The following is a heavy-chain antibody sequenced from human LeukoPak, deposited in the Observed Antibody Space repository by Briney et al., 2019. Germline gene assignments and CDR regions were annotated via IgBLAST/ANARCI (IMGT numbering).Heavy chain of an antibody. Sequence: PSETLSLTCTASGGSISSGSYYWSWIRQPAGKGLEWIGRIYTSGSTNYNPFLKSRVTISVDTSKNQFSLKLSSVIAADTAVYYCARGPSPDYYDSSGYYYFDYWGQGTLVTVSS. CDR3: ARGPSPDYYDSSGYYYFDY. CDR2: IYTSGST. V-gene: IGHV4-61*02. J-gene: IGHJ4*02. D-gene: IGHD3-22*01. CDR1: GGSISSGSYY.